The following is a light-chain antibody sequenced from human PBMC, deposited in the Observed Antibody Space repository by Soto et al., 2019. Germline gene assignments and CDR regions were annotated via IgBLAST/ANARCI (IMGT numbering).Light chain of an antibody. Sequence: QSALTQPPSASGSPGQSVTISCTGSSSDVGAYNFVSWYQQHPGKAPKLMIYEVTNRPSGVPDRSSGSKSGNTASLTVSGLQTEDEADYYCSSYAGSTNLIFGGGTKVTVL. V-gene: IGLV2-8*01. J-gene: IGLJ2*01. CDR1: SSDVGAYNF. CDR3: SSYAGSTNLI. CDR2: EVT.